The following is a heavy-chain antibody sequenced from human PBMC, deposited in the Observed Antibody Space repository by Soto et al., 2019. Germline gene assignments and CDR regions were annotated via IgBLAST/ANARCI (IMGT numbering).Heavy chain of an antibody. CDR3: ARWGPAAMAFDY. CDR1: GFTFSSYA. Sequence: QVQLVESGGGVVQPGRSLRLSCAASGFTFSSYAMHWVRQAPGKGLEWVAVISYDGSNKYYADSVKGRFTISRDNSKNTLYLQMNSLRAEDTAVYYCARWGPAAMAFDYWGQGTLVTVSS. D-gene: IGHD2-2*01. J-gene: IGHJ4*02. CDR2: ISYDGSNK. V-gene: IGHV3-30-3*01.